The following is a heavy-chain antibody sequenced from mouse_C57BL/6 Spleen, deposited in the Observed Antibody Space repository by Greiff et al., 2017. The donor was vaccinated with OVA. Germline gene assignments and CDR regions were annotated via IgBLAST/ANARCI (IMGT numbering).Heavy chain of an antibody. CDR3: TTHRFAY. V-gene: IGHV14-4*01. J-gene: IGHJ3*01. CDR1: GFNIKDDY. Sequence: VHVKQSGAELVRPGASVKLSCTASGFNIKDDYMHWVKQRPEQGLEWIGWIDPENGDTEYASKFQGKATITADTSSNTAYLQLSSLTSEDTAVYYCTTHRFAYWGQGTLVTVSA. CDR2: IDPENGDT.